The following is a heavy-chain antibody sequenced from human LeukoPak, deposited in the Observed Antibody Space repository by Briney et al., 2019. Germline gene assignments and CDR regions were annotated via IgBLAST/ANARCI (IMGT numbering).Heavy chain of an antibody. Sequence: PRGSLRLSCAASGFTFSTYSMNWLRLAPGEGLEWVSVIYSGGSTYYADSVKGRFTISRDNSKNTLYLQMNSLRAEDTAVYYCAGSGWYKEQFFDYWGQGTLVTVSS. CDR2: IYSGGST. J-gene: IGHJ4*02. CDR3: AGSGWYKEQFFDY. CDR1: GFTFSTYS. V-gene: IGHV3-53*01. D-gene: IGHD6-19*01.